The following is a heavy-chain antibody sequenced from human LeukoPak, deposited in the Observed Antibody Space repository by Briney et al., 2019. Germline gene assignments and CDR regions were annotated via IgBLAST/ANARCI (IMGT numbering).Heavy chain of an antibody. V-gene: IGHV3-48*03. D-gene: IGHD3-10*01. J-gene: IGHJ4*02. CDR2: ISSSGSTI. CDR3: ARASGVVFDY. CDR1: GFTFSSYE. Sequence: PGGSLRLSCAASGFTFSSYEMNWVRQAPGKGLEWVSYISSSGSTIYYADSVKGRFTISRDNAKNSLYLQMNSLRAEDTAVYYCARASGVVFDYWGQDTRVTVSS.